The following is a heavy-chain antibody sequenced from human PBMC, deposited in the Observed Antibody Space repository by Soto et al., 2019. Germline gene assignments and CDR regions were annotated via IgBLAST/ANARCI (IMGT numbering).Heavy chain of an antibody. CDR2: INPSGGST. V-gene: IGHV1-46*03. CDR3: AREATDYVLRSLCFDY. D-gene: IGHD3-3*01. Sequence: ASVKVSCKASGYTFTSYYMHWVRQAPGQGLEWMGIINPSGGSTSYAQKFQGRVTMTRDTSTSTVYMELSSLRSEDTAVYYCAREATDYVLRSLCFDYWCQGALVTVSS. J-gene: IGHJ4*02. CDR1: GYTFTSYY.